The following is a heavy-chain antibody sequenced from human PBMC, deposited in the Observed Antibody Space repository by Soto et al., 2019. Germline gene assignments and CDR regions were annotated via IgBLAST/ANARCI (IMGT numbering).Heavy chain of an antibody. CDR3: ARLHSSGSYVTRNDDAFDI. D-gene: IGHD6-19*01. Sequence: GSVKVSCKASGYTFTSYDINWVRQATGQGLEWMGWMNPNSGNTGYAQKFQGRVTMTRNTSISTAYMALSSLRSEDTAVYYCARLHSSGSYVTRNDDAFDIWGQGTMVTVSS. CDR1: GYTFTSYD. J-gene: IGHJ3*02. V-gene: IGHV1-8*01. CDR2: MNPNSGNT.